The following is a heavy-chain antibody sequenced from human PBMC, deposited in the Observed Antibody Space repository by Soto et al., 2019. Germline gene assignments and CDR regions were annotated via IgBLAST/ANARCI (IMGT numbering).Heavy chain of an antibody. D-gene: IGHD4-4*01. CDR1: GGSISSYY. J-gene: IGHJ5*02. V-gene: IGHV4-59*01. Sequence: SETLSLTCTVSGGSISSYYWSWIRQPPGKGLEWIGYTYYSGSTNYNPSLKSRVTISVDTSKNQFSLKLSSVTAADTAVYYCARRRDYSNYDNWFDPWGQGTLVTVSS. CDR3: ARRRDYSNYDNWFDP. CDR2: TYYSGST.